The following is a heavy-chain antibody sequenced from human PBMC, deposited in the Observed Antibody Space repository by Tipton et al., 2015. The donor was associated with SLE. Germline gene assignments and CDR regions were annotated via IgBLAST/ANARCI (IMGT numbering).Heavy chain of an antibody. J-gene: IGHJ4*02. CDR2: IYTGGNT. D-gene: IGHD2-2*01. V-gene: IGHV4-4*07. CDR3: VVCSPSSCSYFDY. Sequence: TLSLTCTVSCGSINTYFSAWVRQPAGKGPVWLGRIYTGGNTKYNPSLESRVSLSVDTSRGQFFLEVRSVTAADMAVYYCVVCSPSSCSYFDYWGQGRLVTVSS. CDR1: CGSINTYF.